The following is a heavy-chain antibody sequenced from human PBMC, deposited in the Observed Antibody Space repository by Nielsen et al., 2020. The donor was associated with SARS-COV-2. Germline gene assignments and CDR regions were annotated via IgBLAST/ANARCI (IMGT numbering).Heavy chain of an antibody. CDR1: GFTFSSYS. J-gene: IGHJ4*02. Sequence: GSLKISCAASGFTFSSYSMNWVRQAPGKGLEWVSSISSSSSYIYYADSVKGRFTISRDNAKNSLYLQMNSLRAEDTAVYYCARVIAAAGPVAYWGQGTLVTVSS. V-gene: IGHV3-21*01. D-gene: IGHD6-13*01. CDR2: ISSSSSYI. CDR3: ARVIAAAGPVAY.